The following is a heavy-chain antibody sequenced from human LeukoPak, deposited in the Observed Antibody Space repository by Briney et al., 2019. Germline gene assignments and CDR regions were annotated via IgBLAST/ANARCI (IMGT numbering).Heavy chain of an antibody. J-gene: IGHJ4*02. CDR1: GFNFSSYA. Sequence: GGSLRLSCAASGFNFSSYAMSWARQAPGKGLEWVSAISGSGSSTYYADSVKGRFTISRDNSKNTLYLQMNSLRAEDTALYYCAKRDGYNSNPLKDWGQGTLVTVSS. D-gene: IGHD5-24*01. CDR2: ISGSGSST. V-gene: IGHV3-23*01. CDR3: AKRDGYNSNPLKD.